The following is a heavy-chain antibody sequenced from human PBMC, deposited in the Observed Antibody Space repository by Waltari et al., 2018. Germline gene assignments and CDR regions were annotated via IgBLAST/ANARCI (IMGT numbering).Heavy chain of an antibody. CDR1: GGPITNTKHY. CDR2: MSYLGAT. J-gene: IGHJ3*01. D-gene: IGHD5-12*01. CDR3: ATYIGASVGTAAFDV. Sequence: QLQLQESGPGLVKPSETLSLTCSVSGGPITNTKHYLGWIRQPPGQGLEWIGTMSYLGATYSSPSLKSRVTISRDTSTNQLSLKLGSVTAADTAMYYCATYIGASVGTAAFDVWGQGTMVTVSS. V-gene: IGHV4-39*01.